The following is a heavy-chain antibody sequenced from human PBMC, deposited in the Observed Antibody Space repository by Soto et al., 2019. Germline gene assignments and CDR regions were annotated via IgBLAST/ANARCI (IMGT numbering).Heavy chain of an antibody. CDR1: GYNFTSYG. CDR2: ISAYNGNT. V-gene: IGHV1-18*04. J-gene: IGHJ3*02. D-gene: IGHD3-22*01. Sequence: ASVKVSCKASGYNFTSYGISWVRQAPGQGLEWMGWISAYNGNTNYAQKLQGRVTMTTDTSTSTAYMELRSLRSDDTAVYYCASTAYYYVSSGYSLVAFDIWGQGTMVTVSS. CDR3: ASTAYYYVSSGYSLVAFDI.